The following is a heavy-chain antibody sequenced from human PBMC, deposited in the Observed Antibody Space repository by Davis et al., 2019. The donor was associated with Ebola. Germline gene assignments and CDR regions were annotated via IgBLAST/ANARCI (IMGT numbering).Heavy chain of an antibody. D-gene: IGHD2-2*01. V-gene: IGHV3-74*01. Sequence: GESLKISCAASGFTFSSYWMHWVRQAPGKGLVWVSRINSDGSSTSYADSVKGRFTISRDNATNTLYLQMNSLSAEDTAVYYCARDHPYCSSTSCQDLYYYYGMDVWGQGTTVTVSS. CDR1: GFTFSSYW. CDR3: ARDHPYCSSTSCQDLYYYYGMDV. J-gene: IGHJ6*02. CDR2: INSDGSST.